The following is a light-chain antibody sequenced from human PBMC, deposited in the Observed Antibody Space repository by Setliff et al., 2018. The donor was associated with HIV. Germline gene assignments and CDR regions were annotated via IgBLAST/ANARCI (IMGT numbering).Light chain of an antibody. CDR1: SSDVGTYNF. J-gene: IGLJ1*01. CDR2: DVS. CDR3: SSYTSSTPLYV. V-gene: IGLV2-14*03. Sequence: QSALAQPASVSGSPGQSITISCTGTSSDVGTYNFVSWYQRHPGKAPKLMIYDVSYRPSGVSNRFSGSKSGNTASLTISGLQAEDEADYYCSSYTSSTPLYVFGTGTKVTVL.